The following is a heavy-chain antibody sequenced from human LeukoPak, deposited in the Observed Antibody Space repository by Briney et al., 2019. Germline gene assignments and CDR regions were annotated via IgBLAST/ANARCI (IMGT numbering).Heavy chain of an antibody. CDR3: ARHYSSGYYLSNWFDP. J-gene: IGHJ5*02. CDR2: IYYSGST. V-gene: IGHV4-59*08. Sequence: PSETLSLTCTVSGGSISSYYWSWIRQPPGKGLVWIGYIYYSGSTNYNPSLKSRVTISVDTSKNQFSLKLSSVTAADTAVYYCARHYSSGYYLSNWFDPWGQGTLVTVSS. CDR1: GGSISSYY. D-gene: IGHD3-22*01.